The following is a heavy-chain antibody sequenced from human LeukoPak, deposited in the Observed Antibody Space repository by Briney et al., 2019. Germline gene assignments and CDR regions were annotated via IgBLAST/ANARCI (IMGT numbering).Heavy chain of an antibody. J-gene: IGHJ4*02. CDR1: GFTSSSYG. CDR3: ARDGDSSGWYADY. CDR2: IWYDGSNK. D-gene: IGHD6-19*01. Sequence: GGSLRLSCAASGFTSSSYGMHWVRQAPGKGLEWVAVIWYDGSNKYYADSVKGRFTISRDNSKNTLYLQMNSLRAEDTAVYYCARDGDSSGWYADYWGQGTLVTVSS. V-gene: IGHV3-33*01.